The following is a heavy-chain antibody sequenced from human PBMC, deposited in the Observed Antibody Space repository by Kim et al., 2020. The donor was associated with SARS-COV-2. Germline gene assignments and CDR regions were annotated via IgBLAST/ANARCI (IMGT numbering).Heavy chain of an antibody. CDR1: GGSIISSVFY. CDR3: AKASWGRAWFDP. V-gene: IGHV4-39*01. J-gene: IGHJ5*02. Sequence: SETLSLTCTVSGGSIISSVFYWGWIRQPPGKGLQWIGTVYYSGRTYYNPSLESRLTMSVDTSRNQFSLRLNSVTATDTAVYYCAKASWGRAWFDPWGPGTRVTVAS. D-gene: IGHD2-2*01. CDR2: VYYSGRT.